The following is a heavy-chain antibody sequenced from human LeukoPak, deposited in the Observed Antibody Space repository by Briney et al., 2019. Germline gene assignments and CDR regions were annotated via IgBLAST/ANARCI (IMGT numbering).Heavy chain of an antibody. J-gene: IGHJ4*02. CDR2: IYYSGST. Sequence: SETLSLTCTVSGGSISSYYWSWIRQPPGKGLEWIGYIYYSGSTNYNPSLKSRVTISVDTSKNQFSLKLSSVTAADTAVYYCARGGPTGTTFDYWGQGTLVTVSS. CDR1: GGSISSYY. V-gene: IGHV4-59*12. D-gene: IGHD1-1*01. CDR3: ARGGPTGTTFDY.